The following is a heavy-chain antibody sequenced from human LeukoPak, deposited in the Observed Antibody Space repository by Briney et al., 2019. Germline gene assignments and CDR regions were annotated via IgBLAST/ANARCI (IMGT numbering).Heavy chain of an antibody. J-gene: IGHJ4*02. V-gene: IGHV3-53*01. CDR3: ASHTVGATLGY. D-gene: IGHD1-26*01. CDR1: GFIFSNYW. Sequence: GGSLRLSCAASGFIFSNYWMTWVRQAPGKGLEWVSVIYSGGSTYYADSVKGRFIISRDDSKNMLYLQMNSLRAEDTAVYYCASHTVGATLGYWGQGTLVTVSS. CDR2: IYSGGST.